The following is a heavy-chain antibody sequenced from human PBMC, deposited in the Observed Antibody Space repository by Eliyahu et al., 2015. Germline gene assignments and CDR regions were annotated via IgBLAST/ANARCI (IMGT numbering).Heavy chain of an antibody. CDR2: INEDGTAE. V-gene: IGHV3-7*01. CDR1: GFRFSSPX. D-gene: IGHD2-8*02. CDR3: ARDAYWANDY. Sequence: EVQLVESGGGLVQPGGSLRLXXXAXGFRFSSPXMRWVRQAPGKGLEWVATINEDGTAEYYVDSVRGRFTISRDNAKNSLYLQMNSLRAEDTAVFYCARDAYWANDYWGQGTLVIVSS. J-gene: IGHJ4*02.